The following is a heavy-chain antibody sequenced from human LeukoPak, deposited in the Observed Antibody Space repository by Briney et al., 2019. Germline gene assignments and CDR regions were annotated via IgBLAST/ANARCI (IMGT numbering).Heavy chain of an antibody. V-gene: IGHV3-53*01. J-gene: IGHJ4*02. Sequence: GGSLRLSCAASGFTVSSNYMSWVRQAPGKGLEWVSVIYSSGSTYYADSVKGRFTISRDNSKNTLYLQMNSLRAEDTAVYYCARDRLYSSSSEDYWGQGTLVTVS. D-gene: IGHD6-6*01. CDR1: GFTVSSNY. CDR3: ARDRLYSSSSEDY. CDR2: IYSSGST.